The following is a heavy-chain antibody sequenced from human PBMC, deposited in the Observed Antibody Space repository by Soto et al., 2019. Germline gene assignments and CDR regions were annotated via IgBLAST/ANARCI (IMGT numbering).Heavy chain of an antibody. J-gene: IGHJ5*02. Sequence: EVQLLESGGGLVQPGGSLRLSCAASGFTFSSYAMSWVRQAPGKGLEWVSAISGSGVSTYYADSVKGRFTISRDNSKNTLYMQMNSLRAEDTAVYYCAKSNSITIFGVVIIPSNWFDPWGQGTLVTVSS. CDR3: AKSNSITIFGVVIIPSNWFDP. CDR1: GFTFSSYA. V-gene: IGHV3-23*01. D-gene: IGHD3-3*01. CDR2: ISGSGVST.